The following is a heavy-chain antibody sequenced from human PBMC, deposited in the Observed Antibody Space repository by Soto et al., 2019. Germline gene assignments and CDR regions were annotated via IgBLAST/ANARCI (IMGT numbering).Heavy chain of an antibody. CDR1: GGSISSSSYY. V-gene: IGHV4-39*01. Sequence: QLQLQESGPGLVKPSETLSLTCTVSGGSISSSSYYWGWIRQPPGKGLEWIGSIYYSGSTYYNPSLKSRVTISVDTSKNQFSLKLSSVTAADTAVYYCARVGVPNWNYKSSWFDPWGQGTLVTVSS. CDR3: ARVGVPNWNYKSSWFDP. D-gene: IGHD1-7*01. CDR2: IYYSGST. J-gene: IGHJ5*02.